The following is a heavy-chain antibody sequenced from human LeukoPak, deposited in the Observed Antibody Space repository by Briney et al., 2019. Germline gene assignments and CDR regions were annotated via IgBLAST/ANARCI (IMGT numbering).Heavy chain of an antibody. V-gene: IGHV4-39*07. CDR2: IYYSGST. Sequence: SETLSLTCTVSGGSISSSSYYWGWIRQPPGKGLEWIGSIYYSGSTYYNPSLKSRVTISVDTSKNQFSLKLSSVTAADTAVYYCAREWAVAGPFDYWGQGTLVTVSS. J-gene: IGHJ4*02. D-gene: IGHD6-19*01. CDR1: GGSISSSSYY. CDR3: AREWAVAGPFDY.